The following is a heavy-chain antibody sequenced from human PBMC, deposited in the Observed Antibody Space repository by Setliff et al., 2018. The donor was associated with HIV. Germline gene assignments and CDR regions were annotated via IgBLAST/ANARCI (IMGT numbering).Heavy chain of an antibody. Sequence: AGGSLRLSCAVAGFSFSNYAMTWVRQAPGKGLEWVSAIAGTSASTYYADSVKGRFTISRDSSKSMLYLQMNSLRVEDTAIYYCAKPLTQWGVSPYHYAVDVWGQGTTVTVSS. CDR3: AKPLTQWGVSPYHYAVDV. V-gene: IGHV3-23*01. D-gene: IGHD1-26*01. J-gene: IGHJ6*02. CDR1: GFSFSNYA. CDR2: IAGTSAST.